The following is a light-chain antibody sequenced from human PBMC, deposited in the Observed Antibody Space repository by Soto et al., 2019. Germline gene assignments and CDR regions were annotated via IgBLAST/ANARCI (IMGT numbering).Light chain of an antibody. CDR3: QQSHTNPLT. CDR2: SAS. V-gene: IGKV1-9*01. Sequence: DIHMTQSPSFLSPSIGESVAITCRASQVISTSLAWYQVKPGKAPKLLIFSASGLQSGVPSRFSGGGYGTEFTLTISSLQLEDFATYYCQQSHTNPLTFGGGTKVDI. CDR1: QVISTS. J-gene: IGKJ4*01.